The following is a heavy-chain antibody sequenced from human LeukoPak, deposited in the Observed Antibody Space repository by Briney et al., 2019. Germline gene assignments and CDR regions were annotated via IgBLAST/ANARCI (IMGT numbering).Heavy chain of an antibody. CDR3: ARDFEGYYYDSSGYSPNAFDI. V-gene: IGHV1-69*06. J-gene: IGHJ3*02. D-gene: IGHD3-22*01. Sequence: VASVKVSCKASGGTLSRYAISWVRQAPGQGLEWMGGIIASFGTANYAQKFQGRVTITADKSTSIAYMELSSLRSEDTAVYYCARDFEGYYYDSSGYSPNAFDIWGQGTMVTVSS. CDR1: GGTLSRYA. CDR2: IIASFGTA.